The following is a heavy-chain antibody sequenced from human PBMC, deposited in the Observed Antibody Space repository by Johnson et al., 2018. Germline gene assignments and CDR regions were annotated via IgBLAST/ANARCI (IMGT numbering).Heavy chain of an antibody. D-gene: IGHD6-13*01. CDR2: INHSGST. J-gene: IGHJ1*01. CDR1: GGSFSGYY. CDR3: ARITPAAGNVGYFQH. V-gene: IGHV4-34*01. Sequence: QVQLQQWGAGLLKPSETLSLTCAVYGGSFSGYYWSWIRQPPGKGLEWIGEINHSGSTNYNPSLKSRVTISVETSKNQCSLKLSSVTAADTAVYYCARITPAAGNVGYFQHWGQGTLVTVSS.